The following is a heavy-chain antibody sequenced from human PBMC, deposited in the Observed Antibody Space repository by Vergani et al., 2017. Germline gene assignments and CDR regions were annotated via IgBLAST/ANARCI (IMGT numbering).Heavy chain of an antibody. Sequence: QVQLVESGGGVVQRGGSLRLSCATSGFTLSNYDMQWIRQGPGKGLEVVAFIQFDGSNQYYADSVKSLFTLSRDFAKNTLHLQMNSLKTDDTATYYCAKHFRGWGIDYWGQGTQVIVSS. J-gene: IGHJ4*02. CDR1: GFTLSNYD. CDR3: AKHFRGWGIDY. CDR2: IQFDGSNQ. V-gene: IGHV3-30*02. D-gene: IGHD3-16*01.